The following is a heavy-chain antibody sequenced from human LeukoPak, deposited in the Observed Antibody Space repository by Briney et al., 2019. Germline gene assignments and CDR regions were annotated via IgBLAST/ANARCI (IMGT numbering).Heavy chain of an antibody. D-gene: IGHD3-10*01. Sequence: GGSPRLSCAASGFTFSDYYMSWIRQAPGKGLEWVSYISSSGSTIYYADSVKGRFTISRDNAKNSLYLQMNSLRAEDTAVYYCAREPNPLWFGELSRTFDYWGQGTLVTVSS. J-gene: IGHJ4*02. CDR2: ISSSGSTI. CDR1: GFTFSDYY. V-gene: IGHV3-11*04. CDR3: AREPNPLWFGELSRTFDY.